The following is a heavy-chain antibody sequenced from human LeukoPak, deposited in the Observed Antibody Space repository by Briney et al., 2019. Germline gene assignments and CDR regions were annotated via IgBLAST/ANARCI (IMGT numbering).Heavy chain of an antibody. J-gene: IGHJ6*02. CDR3: ARDRYYDFWSGYLPESYYGMDV. CDR2: IKQDGSEK. V-gene: IGHV3-7*01. Sequence: PGGSLRLSCAAPGFTFSSYWMSWVRQAPGKGLEWVANIKQDGSEKYYVDSVKGRFTISRDNAKNSLYLQMNSLRAEDTAVYYCARDRYYDFWSGYLPESYYGMDVWGQGTTVTVSS. CDR1: GFTFSSYW. D-gene: IGHD3-3*01.